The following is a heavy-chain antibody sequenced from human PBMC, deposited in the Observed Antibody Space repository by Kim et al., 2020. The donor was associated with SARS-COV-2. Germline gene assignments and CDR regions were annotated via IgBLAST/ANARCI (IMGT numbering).Heavy chain of an antibody. CDR2: INPSGGST. Sequence: ASVKVSCKASGYTFTSYYMHWVRQAPGQGLEWMGIINPSGGSTSYAQKFQGRVTMTRDTSTSTVYMELSSLRSEDTAVYYCARPVGYYYDSSGLGYTGPFDIWGQGTMVTVSS. CDR1: GYTFTSYY. J-gene: IGHJ3*02. CDR3: ARPVGYYYDSSGLGYTGPFDI. V-gene: IGHV1-46*01. D-gene: IGHD3-22*01.